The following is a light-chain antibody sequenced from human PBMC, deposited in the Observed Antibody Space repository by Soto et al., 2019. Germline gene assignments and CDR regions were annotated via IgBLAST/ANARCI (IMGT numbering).Light chain of an antibody. J-gene: IGKJ1*01. CDR1: QSISSW. CDR3: QQYHSYSGT. Sequence: DIQMTQSPSTLSASVGDRVTITCRASQSISSWLAWYQQKPGKAPKLLIYKASSLESGVPSRFSGSGSGTEFTLTISSLQTDDFATYYCQQYHSYSGTFGQGTKVEIK. CDR2: KAS. V-gene: IGKV1-5*03.